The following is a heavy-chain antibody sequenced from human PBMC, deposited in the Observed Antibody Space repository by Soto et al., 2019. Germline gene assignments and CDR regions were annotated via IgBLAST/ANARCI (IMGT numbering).Heavy chain of an antibody. J-gene: IGHJ6*02. CDR3: ARALPDPCSTSCYTADYYYYYGMDV. V-gene: IGHV4-59*01. D-gene: IGHD2-2*02. Sequence: SETISLTCTVSGGSISSYYWSWIRQPPGKGLEWIGYIYYSGSTNYNPSLKSRVTISVDTSKNQFSLKLSSVTAADTAVYYCARALPDPCSTSCYTADYYYYYGMDVWGQGTTGTVYS. CDR1: GGSISSYY. CDR2: IYYSGST.